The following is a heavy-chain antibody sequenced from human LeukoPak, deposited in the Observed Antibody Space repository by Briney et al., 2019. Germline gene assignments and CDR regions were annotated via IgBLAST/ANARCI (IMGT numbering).Heavy chain of an antibody. Sequence: SETLSLTCTVSGGSISSSTYYWGWIRRPPGKALEWIGSIYYSGSTHYNPSLKSRLTISVDTSKNQFSLKVTAVTAADTAVYFCARNGTVTVTGTKFNYFDYWGQGTLVTVSS. CDR1: GGSISSSTYY. CDR3: ARNGTVTVTGTKFNYFDY. D-gene: IGHD4-17*01. J-gene: IGHJ4*02. V-gene: IGHV4-39*01. CDR2: IYYSGST.